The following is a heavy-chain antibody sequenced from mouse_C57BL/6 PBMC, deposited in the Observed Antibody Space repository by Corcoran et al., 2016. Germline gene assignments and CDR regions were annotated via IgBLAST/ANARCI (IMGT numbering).Heavy chain of an antibody. CDR1: GYTFTDYY. CDR2: INPNNGGT. J-gene: IGHJ4*01. V-gene: IGHV1-26*01. D-gene: IGHD4-1*01. Sequence: EVQLQQSGPELVKPGASVKISCKASGYTFTDYYMNWVKQSNGKSLEWIGDINPNNGGTSYNQKFKGKATLTIDKSSSTAYMELRSLTSEDSAVYYCARKEVTGTKNAMDYWGQGTSVTVSS. CDR3: ARKEVTGTKNAMDY.